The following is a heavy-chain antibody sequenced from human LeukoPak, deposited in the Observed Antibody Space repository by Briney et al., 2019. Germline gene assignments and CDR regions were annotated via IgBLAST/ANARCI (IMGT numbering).Heavy chain of an antibody. V-gene: IGHV3-48*01. J-gene: IGHJ4*02. D-gene: IGHD4-17*01. CDR2: ISSSSGTI. Sequence: PGGSLRLSCAASGFTFRTYTMNWVRQAPGKGLEWVSYISSSSGTIYYADSVKGRFTISRDNAKNSLYLQMNSLRAEDTAVYYCAKVGDYGDYALDYWGQGTLVTVSS. CDR1: GFTFRTYT. CDR3: AKVGDYGDYALDY.